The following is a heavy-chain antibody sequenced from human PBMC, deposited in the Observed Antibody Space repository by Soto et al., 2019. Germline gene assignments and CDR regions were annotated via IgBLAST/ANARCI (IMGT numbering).Heavy chain of an antibody. J-gene: IGHJ6*02. CDR3: ARSPLRDYYGMDV. Sequence: GGSLRLSCAASGFTVSSNYMSWVRQAPGKGLEWVSVIYSGGSTYYADSVKGRFTISRDNSKNTLYLQMNSLRAEDTAVYYCARSPLRDYYGMDVWGQGTTVTVSS. V-gene: IGHV3-66*01. CDR1: GFTVSSNY. CDR2: IYSGGST.